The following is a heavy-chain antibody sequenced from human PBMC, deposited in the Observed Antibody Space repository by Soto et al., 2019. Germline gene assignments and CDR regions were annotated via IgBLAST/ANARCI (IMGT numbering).Heavy chain of an antibody. Sequence: LRLSCAASGFTFSSYGIHWVRQAPGKGLEWVAVISYDGSNKYYADSVKGRFTISRDNSKNTLYLQMNSLRAEDTAVYYCAKIPPPTTIFGVVIDYWGQGTLVTVSS. J-gene: IGHJ4*02. CDR3: AKIPPPTTIFGVVIDY. CDR2: ISYDGSNK. V-gene: IGHV3-30*18. CDR1: GFTFSSYG. D-gene: IGHD3-3*01.